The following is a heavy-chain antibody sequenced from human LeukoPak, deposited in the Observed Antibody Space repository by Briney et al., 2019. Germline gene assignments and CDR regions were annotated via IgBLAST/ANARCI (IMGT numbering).Heavy chain of an antibody. J-gene: IGHJ4*02. CDR3: VKDRDGSGSYDY. V-gene: IGHV3-64D*06. Sequence: PGGSLRLSCAASGFTFSSYSMNWVRQAPGKGLEYVSAISSNGGSTYYADSVKGRFTISRDNSKNTLYLQMSSLRAEDTAVYYCVKDRDGSGSYDYWGQGTLVTVSS. D-gene: IGHD3-10*01. CDR2: ISSNGGST. CDR1: GFTFSSYS.